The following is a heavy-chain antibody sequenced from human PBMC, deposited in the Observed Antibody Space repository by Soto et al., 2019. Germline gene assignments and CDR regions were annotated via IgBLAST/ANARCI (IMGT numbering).Heavy chain of an antibody. CDR2: IYYSGST. V-gene: IGHV4-59*08. CDR3: AGRVVESGYGPYYYYYMDV. D-gene: IGHD5-12*01. Sequence: SETLSLTCTVSGGSISSYYWSWIRQPPGKGLEWIGYIYYSGSTNYNPSLKSRVTISVDTSKNQFSLKLSSVTAADTAVYYCAGRVVESGYGPYYYYYMDVWGKGTTVTVSS. CDR1: GGSISSYY. J-gene: IGHJ6*03.